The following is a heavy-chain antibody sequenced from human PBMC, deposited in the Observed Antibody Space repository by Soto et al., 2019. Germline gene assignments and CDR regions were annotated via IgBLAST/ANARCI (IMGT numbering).Heavy chain of an antibody. CDR3: AKVGGYCRGGNCFDAFNI. D-gene: IGHD2-15*01. J-gene: IGHJ3*02. V-gene: IGHV3-15*07. CDR1: GFTFSNAW. Sequence: GGSLRLSCAASGFTFSNAWMNWVRQAPGKGLEWVGRIKSKTDGGTTDYAAPVKGRFTISRDDSKNTLYLQMNSLKTEDTAIYYCAKVGGYCRGGNCFDAFNIWGQGTMVTVSS. CDR2: IKSKTDGGTT.